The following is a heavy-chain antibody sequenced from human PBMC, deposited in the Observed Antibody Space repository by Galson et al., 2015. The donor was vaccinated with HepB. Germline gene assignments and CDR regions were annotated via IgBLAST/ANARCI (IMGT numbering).Heavy chain of an antibody. D-gene: IGHD6-13*01. V-gene: IGHV3-11*05. Sequence: SLRLSCAASGFTFSDYYMSWIRQAPGKGLEWVSYISSSSSYTNYADSVKGRFTISRDNAKNSLYLQMNSLRAEDTAVYYCARDGGGSSSALDPWGQGTLVTVSS. CDR3: ARDGGGSSSALDP. CDR1: GFTFSDYY. CDR2: ISSSSSYT. J-gene: IGHJ5*02.